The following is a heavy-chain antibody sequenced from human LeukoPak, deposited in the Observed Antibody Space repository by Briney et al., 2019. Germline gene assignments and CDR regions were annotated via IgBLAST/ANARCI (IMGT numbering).Heavy chain of an antibody. CDR1: GFTLWRHE. Sequence: GGSLRLSCAASGFTLWRHEMNWLSQAPGKGLEWLSYISNSGATIYYAGSVKGRFTISRDNAKNSLYLQMNSLRDEDTAVYYCARDRKGYTYMDVWGKGTTVTVSS. CDR3: ARDRKGYTYMDV. V-gene: IGHV3-48*03. CDR2: ISNSGATI. D-gene: IGHD5-18*01. J-gene: IGHJ6*03.